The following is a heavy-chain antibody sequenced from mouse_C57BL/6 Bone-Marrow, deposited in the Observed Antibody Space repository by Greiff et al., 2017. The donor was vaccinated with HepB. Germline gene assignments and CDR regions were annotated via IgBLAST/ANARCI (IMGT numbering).Heavy chain of an antibody. CDR2: ISSGGSYT. CDR3: ARHTQCPYFDY. Sequence: EVKVVESGGDLVKPGGSLKLSCAASGFTFSSYGMSWVRQTPDKRLEWVATISSGGSYTYYPDSVKGRFTISRDNAKNTLYLQMSSLKSEDTAMYYCARHTQCPYFDYWGQGTTLTVSS. J-gene: IGHJ2*01. V-gene: IGHV5-6*01. CDR1: GFTFSSYG.